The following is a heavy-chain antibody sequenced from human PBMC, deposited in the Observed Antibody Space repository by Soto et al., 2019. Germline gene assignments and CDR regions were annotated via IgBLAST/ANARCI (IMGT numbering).Heavy chain of an antibody. D-gene: IGHD3-22*01. Sequence: PSETLSLTCTVSGGSISSYYWSWIRQPPGKGLEWIGYIYYSGSTNYNPSLKSRVTISVDTSKNQFSLKLSSVTAADTAVYYCARGETYYYDSSGPPSYWGQGTLVTVSS. CDR2: IYYSGST. CDR3: ARGETYYYDSSGPPSY. CDR1: GGSISSYY. J-gene: IGHJ4*02. V-gene: IGHV4-59*08.